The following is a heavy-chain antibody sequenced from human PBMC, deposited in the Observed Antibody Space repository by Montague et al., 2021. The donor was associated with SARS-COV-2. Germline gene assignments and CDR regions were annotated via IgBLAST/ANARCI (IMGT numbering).Heavy chain of an antibody. V-gene: IGHV3-74*03. CDR3: ARDLWNDGMDY. Sequence: SLRLSCAAPGFTFSSYWMHWVRQGPGKGLVWVSRINSDGRSTKYADSVKGRVTISRDNAKNTLYLQMNSLRAEDTAVYYCARDLWNDGMDYWGQGTLVTVSS. J-gene: IGHJ4*02. CDR2: INSDGRST. CDR1: GFTFSSYW. D-gene: IGHD1-1*01.